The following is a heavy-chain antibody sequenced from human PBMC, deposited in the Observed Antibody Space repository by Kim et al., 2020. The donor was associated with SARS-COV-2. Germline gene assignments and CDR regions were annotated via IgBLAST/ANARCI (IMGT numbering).Heavy chain of an antibody. CDR3: AKAALYCSGGSCYYFDY. D-gene: IGHD2-15*01. V-gene: IGHV3-30*02. Sequence: AKGRFTISRDNSKNTLYLQMNTLRAEATAVYYCAKAALYCSGGSCYYFDYWGQGTLVTVSS. J-gene: IGHJ4*02.